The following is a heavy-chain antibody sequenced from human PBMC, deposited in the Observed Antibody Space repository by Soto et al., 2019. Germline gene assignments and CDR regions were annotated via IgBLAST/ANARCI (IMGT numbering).Heavy chain of an antibody. CDR3: ARDGSGYVRNWFDP. CDR1: GGSISSGGYY. Sequence: SETLSLTCTVSGGSISSGGYYWSWIRQHPGKGLEWIGYIYYSGSTYYNPSLKSRVTISVDTSKNQFSLKLSSVTAADTAVYYCARDGSGYVRNWFDPWGQGTLVTVS. J-gene: IGHJ5*02. CDR2: IYYSGST. D-gene: IGHD5-12*01. V-gene: IGHV4-31*03.